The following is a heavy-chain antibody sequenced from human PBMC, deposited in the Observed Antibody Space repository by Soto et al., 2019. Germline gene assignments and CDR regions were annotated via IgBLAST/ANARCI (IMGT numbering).Heavy chain of an antibody. Sequence: QLHLQESGPGLVKPSETLSLSCTVSGGSITSSSYWGWIRQPPGKGLEWIGSIYSTGNTYYNPSLQGRVTMSADTSKNQFSLNLISVTAADTAVYYCRSSSRYSTDVWGQGTTVTVSS. CDR2: IYSTGNT. J-gene: IGHJ6*02. CDR3: RSSSRYSTDV. D-gene: IGHD6-13*01. V-gene: IGHV4-39*01. CDR1: GGSITSSSY.